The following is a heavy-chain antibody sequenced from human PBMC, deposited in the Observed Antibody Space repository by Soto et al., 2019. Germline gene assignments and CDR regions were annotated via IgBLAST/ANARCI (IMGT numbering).Heavy chain of an antibody. CDR3: ARGGGTYYYGSGSRAFDP. D-gene: IGHD3-10*01. V-gene: IGHV1-69*13. CDR1: GGTFSSYA. J-gene: IGHJ5*02. Sequence: SVKVSCKASGGTFSSYAISWVRQAPGQGLEWMGGIIPIFGTANYAQKFQGRVTITADESTSTAYMELSSLRSEDTAVYYCARGGGTYYYGSGSRAFDPWGQGTLITVSS. CDR2: IIPIFGTA.